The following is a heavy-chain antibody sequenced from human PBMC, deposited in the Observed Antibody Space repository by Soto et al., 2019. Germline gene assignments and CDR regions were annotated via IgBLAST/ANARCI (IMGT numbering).Heavy chain of an antibody. CDR1: GASIRSGGFY. CDR2: IYYTGST. CDR3: ARIEMASIK. Sequence: SETLSLTCSVSGASIRSGGFYWSWLRQSPGKGLEWIGHIYYTGSTFVSPSLKGRLTISLDTSKNQFSLDLSSVTAADTAMYYCARIEMASIKWGRGALVTVSS. V-gene: IGHV4-31*03. D-gene: IGHD5-12*01. J-gene: IGHJ4*02.